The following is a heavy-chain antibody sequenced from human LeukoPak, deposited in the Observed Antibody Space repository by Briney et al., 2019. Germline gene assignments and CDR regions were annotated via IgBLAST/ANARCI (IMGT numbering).Heavy chain of an antibody. V-gene: IGHV3-23*01. D-gene: IGHD3-22*01. Sequence: GGSLRLSCAASGFTFSSHAMSWVRQAPGKGLEWVSAISGSGGSTYYADSVKGRFTISRDNSKNTLYLQMNSLRAEDTAVYYCAKDSSYYDSSGYSVYWGQGTLVTVSS. CDR3: AKDSSYYDSSGYSVY. CDR1: GFTFSSHA. CDR2: ISGSGGST. J-gene: IGHJ4*02.